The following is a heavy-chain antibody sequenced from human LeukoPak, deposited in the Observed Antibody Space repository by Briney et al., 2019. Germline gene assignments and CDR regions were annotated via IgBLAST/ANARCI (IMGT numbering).Heavy chain of an antibody. CDR3: STEPRSLLY. Sequence: GTSLRLSCVGSGFTFSSYSMNWVRQAPGKGLEWVSSISSSSSYIYYADSVKGRFTISRDNAKSSLYLRMNSLRPEDTALYYCSTEPRSLLYWGHGTLVTVSS. V-gene: IGHV3-21*04. CDR2: ISSSSSYI. D-gene: IGHD4-17*01. J-gene: IGHJ4*01. CDR1: GFTFSSYS.